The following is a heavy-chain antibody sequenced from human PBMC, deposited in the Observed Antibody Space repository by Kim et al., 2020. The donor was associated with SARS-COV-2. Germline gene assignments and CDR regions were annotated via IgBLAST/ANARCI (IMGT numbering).Heavy chain of an antibody. J-gene: IGHJ6*03. CDR3: ASHPYYYYMDV. CDR1: GGSFSGYY. V-gene: IGHV4-34*01. CDR2: INHRGST. Sequence: SETLSLTCAVYGGSFSGYYWSWIRQPPGKGLEWIGEINHRGSTNYNPSLKSRVTISVDTSKNQFSLKLSSVTAADTAVYYCASHPYYYYMDVWGKGTTVTVSS.